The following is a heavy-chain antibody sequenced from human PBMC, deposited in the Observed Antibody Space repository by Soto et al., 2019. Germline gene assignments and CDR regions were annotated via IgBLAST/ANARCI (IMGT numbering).Heavy chain of an antibody. CDR1: GYTFTSYD. V-gene: IGHV1-8*01. J-gene: IGHJ4*02. Sequence: QVQLVQSGAEVKKPGASVTVSCKASGYTFTSYDINWVRQATGQGLEWMGWMNPNSGNTGDAQKFQGRVTMTRNTAIITADMELSSLRSEDTAVYYGARTRDGDNVDYWGQGTLVTVSS. CDR3: ARTRDGDNVDY. CDR2: MNPNSGNT. D-gene: IGHD4-17*01.